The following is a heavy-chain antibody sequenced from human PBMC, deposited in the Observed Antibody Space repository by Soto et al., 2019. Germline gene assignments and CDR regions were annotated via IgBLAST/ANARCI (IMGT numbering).Heavy chain of an antibody. D-gene: IGHD5-18*01. CDR1: GGIFTATA. J-gene: IGHJ6*02. CDR3: AVGFKVDYYSLDV. CDR2: VIPMFGTA. Sequence: QVQLVQSGAEVRKPGSSVKVSCRSSGGIFTATAISWVRQAPGQGPEWMGGVIPMFGTANYPRRFQGRVTITADESTNTAYMQLSSLRSEDTAVYFCAVGFKVDYYSLDVWGQGTTVTVSS. V-gene: IGHV1-69*01.